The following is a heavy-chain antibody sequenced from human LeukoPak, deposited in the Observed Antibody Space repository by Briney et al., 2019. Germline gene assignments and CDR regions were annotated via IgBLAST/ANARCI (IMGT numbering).Heavy chain of an antibody. Sequence: SETLSLTCAVSGGSISSYYWSWIRQPPGKGLEWIGYIYYSGSTNYNPSLKSRVTISVDTSKNQFSLKLSSVTAADTAVYYCARGTTHPGMTTVVTHFDYWGQGTLVTVSS. CDR3: ARGTTHPGMTTVVTHFDY. V-gene: IGHV4-59*01. D-gene: IGHD4-23*01. CDR1: GGSISSYY. CDR2: IYYSGST. J-gene: IGHJ4*02.